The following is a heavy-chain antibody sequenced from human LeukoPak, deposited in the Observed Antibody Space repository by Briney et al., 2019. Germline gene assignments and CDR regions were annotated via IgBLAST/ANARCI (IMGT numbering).Heavy chain of an antibody. Sequence: SETLSLTCPVSSGSISSGVYYWSWIRQHPGKVLESIGYIYYSGSTYYNPSLKSRVTISVDTSKNQFSLKLSSVTAADTAVYYCARGVRWLQLSYFDYWGQGTLVTVSS. D-gene: IGHD5-24*01. CDR3: ARGVRWLQLSYFDY. CDR1: SGSISSGVYY. V-gene: IGHV4-31*03. J-gene: IGHJ4*02. CDR2: IYYSGST.